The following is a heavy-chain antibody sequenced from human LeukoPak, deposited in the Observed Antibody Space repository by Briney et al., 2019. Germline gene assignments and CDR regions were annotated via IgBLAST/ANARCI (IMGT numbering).Heavy chain of an antibody. J-gene: IGHJ4*02. D-gene: IGHD3-9*01. CDR3: ARDLTGRSDY. V-gene: IGHV1-2*02. Sequence: ASVKVSCKASGYTFTDYYMHWVRQAPGQGLEWMGWINPNSGGTNYAQSFQGRVTMTRDTSISTAYMELSRLTSDDTAVYYCARDLTGRSDYWGQGTLVTVSS. CDR1: GYTFTDYY. CDR2: INPNSGGT.